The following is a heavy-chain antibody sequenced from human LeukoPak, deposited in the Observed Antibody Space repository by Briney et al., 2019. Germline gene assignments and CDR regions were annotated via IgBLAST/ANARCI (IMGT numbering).Heavy chain of an antibody. Sequence: PGGSLRLSCAASGFRFTDYSMSWVRQAPGKGLEWVSSISSSSSYIYYADSVKGRFTISRDNAKNSLYLQMNSLRAEDTAVYYCARVYRGKVDPWGQGTLVTVSS. CDR1: GFRFTDYS. CDR2: ISSSSSYI. D-gene: IGHD2-21*01. CDR3: ARVYRGKVDP. V-gene: IGHV3-21*01. J-gene: IGHJ5*02.